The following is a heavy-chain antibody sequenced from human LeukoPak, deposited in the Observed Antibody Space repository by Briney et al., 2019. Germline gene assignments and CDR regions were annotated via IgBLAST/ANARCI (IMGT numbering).Heavy chain of an antibody. Sequence: GASVKVSCKASGYTFTGYHMHWVRQAPGQGLEWMGWINPNSGGTNYAQKFQGRVTMTRDTSISTAYMELSRLRSGDTAVYYCARQYNWNYDNWFDPWGQGTLVTVSS. CDR3: ARQYNWNYDNWFDP. D-gene: IGHD1-7*01. J-gene: IGHJ5*02. CDR1: GYTFTGYH. CDR2: INPNSGGT. V-gene: IGHV1-2*02.